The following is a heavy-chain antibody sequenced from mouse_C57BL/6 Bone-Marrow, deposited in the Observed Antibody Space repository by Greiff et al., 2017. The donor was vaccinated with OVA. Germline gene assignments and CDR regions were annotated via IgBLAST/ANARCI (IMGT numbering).Heavy chain of an antibody. CDR1: GYTFTSYD. V-gene: IGHV1-85*01. CDR3: ARGWDYYGSTLYYFDY. D-gene: IGHD1-1*01. Sequence: VQLQQSGPELVKPGASVKLSCKASGYTFTSYDINWVKQRPGQGLEWIGWIYPRVGSTKYNEKFKGKATLTVDTSSSTAYMELHSLTSEDSAVYFCARGWDYYGSTLYYFDYWGQGTTLTVSS. CDR2: IYPRVGST. J-gene: IGHJ2*01.